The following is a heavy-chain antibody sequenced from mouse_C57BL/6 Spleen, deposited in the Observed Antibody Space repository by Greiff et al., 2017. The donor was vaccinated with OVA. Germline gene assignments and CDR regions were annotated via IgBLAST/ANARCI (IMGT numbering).Heavy chain of an antibody. Sequence: VQLKESGPGLVKPSQSLSLTCSVTGFSITSGYYWNWIRKSPGNKLEWMGYISYDGSNNYNPSLKNRISITRDTAKNQFFLQLNAVTTEDTATYYCAGESGCGFAYWGQGTLVTVSA. CDR2: ISYDGSN. V-gene: IGHV3-6*01. J-gene: IGHJ3*01. CDR1: GFSITSGYY. CDR3: AGESGCGFAY. D-gene: IGHD1-3*01.